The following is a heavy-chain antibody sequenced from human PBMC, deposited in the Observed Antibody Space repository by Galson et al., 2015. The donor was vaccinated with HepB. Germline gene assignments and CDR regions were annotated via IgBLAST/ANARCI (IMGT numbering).Heavy chain of an antibody. CDR2: INPSGGST. Sequence: SVKVSCKASGYTFTSYYMHWVRQAPGQGLEWMGIINPSGGSTSYAQKFQGRVTMTRDTSTSTVYMELSSLRSEDTAVYYCAAGEVAPAAYYYYGMDVWGQGTTVTVSS. J-gene: IGHJ6*02. V-gene: IGHV1-46*01. CDR1: GYTFTSYY. CDR3: AAGEVAPAAYYYYGMDV. D-gene: IGHD2-2*01.